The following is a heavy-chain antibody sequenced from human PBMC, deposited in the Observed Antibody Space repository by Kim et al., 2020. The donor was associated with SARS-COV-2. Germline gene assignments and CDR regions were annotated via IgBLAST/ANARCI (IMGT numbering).Heavy chain of an antibody. CDR1: GFTFSTSP. Sequence: GGSLRLSCVASGFTFSTSPMGWVRQAPGKGLEWVSRISWDGKRTYYADSVKGRVTIPSDKSKNTLYLHMNSLRVDDTAVYYCAKGVTNSGFDYWGQGT. D-gene: IGHD4-17*01. V-gene: IGHV3-23*01. CDR3: AKGVTNSGFDY. CDR2: ISWDGKRT. J-gene: IGHJ4*02.